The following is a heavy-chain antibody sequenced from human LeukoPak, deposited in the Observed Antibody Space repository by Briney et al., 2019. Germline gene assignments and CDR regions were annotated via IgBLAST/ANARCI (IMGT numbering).Heavy chain of an antibody. J-gene: IGHJ4*02. CDR3: ARAKDYGDHSIDY. CDR2: IYYSGST. Sequence: SETLSLTCTVSGGSISSGSYYWGWIRQPPGKGLEWIGSIYYSGSTYYNPSLKSRVAVSVDTSKNQFSLKLSSVTAADTAVYYCARAKDYGDHSIDYWGQGTLVTVSS. CDR1: GGSISSGSYY. D-gene: IGHD4-17*01. V-gene: IGHV4-39*07.